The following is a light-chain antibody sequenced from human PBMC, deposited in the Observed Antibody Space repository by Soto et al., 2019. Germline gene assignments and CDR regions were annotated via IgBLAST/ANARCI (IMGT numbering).Light chain of an antibody. CDR2: EVS. CDR3: SSYTSSNTLV. J-gene: IGLJ1*01. CDR1: SSDVGAYNY. Sequence: QSALTQPASVSGSPGQSITISCTGTSSDVGAYNYVSWYQQYPGKAPKLMIYEVSNRPSGVSNRFSGSKSGNTASLTISGLQAGDEADYYCSSYTSSNTLVFGTGTKLTVL. V-gene: IGLV2-14*01.